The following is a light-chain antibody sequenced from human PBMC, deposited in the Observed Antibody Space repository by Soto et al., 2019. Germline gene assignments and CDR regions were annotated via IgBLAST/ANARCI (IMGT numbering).Light chain of an antibody. CDR3: SSYTSSSTYV. Sequence: QCALTQPASVSGSPGQSITISCTGTSSDVGRYNYVSWYQQHPGKVPKLMIYEVSNRPSGVSNRFSGSKSGNTASLTISGLQAEDEADYYCSSYTSSSTYVFGTGTKV. J-gene: IGLJ1*01. V-gene: IGLV2-14*01. CDR2: EVS. CDR1: SSDVGRYNY.